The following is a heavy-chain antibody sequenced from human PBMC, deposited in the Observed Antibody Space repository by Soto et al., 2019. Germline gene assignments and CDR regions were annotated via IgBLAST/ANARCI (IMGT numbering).Heavy chain of an antibody. Sequence: GGSLRLSCAASGFTFSTYAMSWVRQAPGKGLEWVSDISGSGGSTYYPDYVKGRFTISRDNSKNTLYLQVNSLTAEDTAVYFCAKRKRSCNSASCYDGAFDIWGKGKKVTV. J-gene: IGHJ3*02. D-gene: IGHD2-2*01. CDR1: GFTFSTYA. CDR2: ISGSGGST. CDR3: AKRKRSCNSASCYDGAFDI. V-gene: IGHV3-23*01.